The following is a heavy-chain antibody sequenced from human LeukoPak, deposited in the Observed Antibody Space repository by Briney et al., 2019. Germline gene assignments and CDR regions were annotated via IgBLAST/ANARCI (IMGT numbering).Heavy chain of an antibody. Sequence: ASVKVSCKASGYTFTGFYMHWIRQAPGQGLEWMAWINPNSGDTKYAQKFQGRVTMTRDTSISTAYMELTRLRSDDTAVYYCARYGSGSYYTLAYWGQGSLVTVSS. D-gene: IGHD3-10*01. J-gene: IGHJ4*02. CDR1: GYTFTGFY. V-gene: IGHV1-2*02. CDR2: INPNSGDT. CDR3: ARYGSGSYYTLAY.